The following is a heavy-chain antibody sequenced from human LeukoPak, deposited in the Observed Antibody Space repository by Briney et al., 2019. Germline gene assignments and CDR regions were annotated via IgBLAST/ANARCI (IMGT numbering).Heavy chain of an antibody. CDR3: ARAFASNSPMDV. Sequence: PGGSLRLSCTASGFTFSSYAMHWVRQPPGKGLEWVAVISYDGSNKYHSDSVKGRFTISRDNAKKSLYLQINSLRAEDTAVYYCARAFASNSPMDVWGQGTTVTASS. D-gene: IGHD1-1*01. CDR1: GFTFSSYA. V-gene: IGHV3-30-3*01. CDR2: ISYDGSNK. J-gene: IGHJ6*02.